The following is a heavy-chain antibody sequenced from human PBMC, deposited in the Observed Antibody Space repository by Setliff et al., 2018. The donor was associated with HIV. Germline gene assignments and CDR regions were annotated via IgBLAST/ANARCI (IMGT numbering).Heavy chain of an antibody. CDR3: ARGGAVSADFDS. V-gene: IGHV4-39*07. J-gene: IGHJ5*01. CDR1: GGSIRTGAYY. CDR2: IYYDGRT. Sequence: SETLSLTCTVSGGSIRTGAYYWGWIRQPPGKGLEWIGSIYYDGRTFYKPSLKSRLTISVDTSKNQFSQSLNSVTAADTAVYFCARGGAVSADFDSWGQGTLVTVSS. D-gene: IGHD3-16*01.